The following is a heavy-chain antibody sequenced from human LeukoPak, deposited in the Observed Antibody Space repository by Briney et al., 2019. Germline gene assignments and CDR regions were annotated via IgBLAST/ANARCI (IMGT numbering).Heavy chain of an antibody. D-gene: IGHD3-22*01. CDR3: ARAMISGSEY. Sequence: HPGGSLRLSCAASGFAFSSSWMHWVRQAPGKGLVWVSRINPDASITTYADSVRGRFTISRDNAKNTVYLQINSLRAEDTAVYYCARAMISGSEYWGQGTLVTVSS. CDR2: INPDASIT. J-gene: IGHJ4*02. V-gene: IGHV3-74*01. CDR1: GFAFSSSW.